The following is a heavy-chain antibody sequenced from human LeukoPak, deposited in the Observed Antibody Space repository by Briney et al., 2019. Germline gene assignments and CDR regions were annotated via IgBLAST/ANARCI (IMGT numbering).Heavy chain of an antibody. V-gene: IGHV4-59*01. D-gene: IGHD2-15*01. CDR3: ARVSSGVYFDY. Sequence: PSETLSPTCTVSGGSISSYYWSWIRQPPGKGLELIGYIYYSGSTNYNPSLKSRVTISVDTSKNQFSLKLSSVTAADTAVYYCARVSSGVYFDYWGQGTLVTVSS. CDR2: IYYSGST. CDR1: GGSISSYY. J-gene: IGHJ4*02.